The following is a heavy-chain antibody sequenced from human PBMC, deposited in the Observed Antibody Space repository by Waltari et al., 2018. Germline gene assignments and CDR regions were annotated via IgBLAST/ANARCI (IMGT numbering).Heavy chain of an antibody. CDR2: IIPIFGTS. D-gene: IGHD2-15*01. CDR3: ARCPLLCCSGGSCYPGWFDP. CDR1: GGTFSSYA. J-gene: IGHJ5*02. Sequence: QVQLVQSGAEVKKPGSSVKVSCKASGGTFSSYAISWVRQAPGQGLEWMGGIIPIFGTSNYAQKFQGRVTITADESTSTAYMELSSLRSEDTAVYYCARCPLLCCSGGSCYPGWFDPWGQGTLVTVSS. V-gene: IGHV1-69*13.